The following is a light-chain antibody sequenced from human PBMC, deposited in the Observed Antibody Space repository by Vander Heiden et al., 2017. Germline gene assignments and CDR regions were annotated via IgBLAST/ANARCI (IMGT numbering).Light chain of an antibody. J-gene: IGKJ2*01. V-gene: IGKV1-5*01. CDR2: EAS. CDR3: KQYNRYPHT. Sequence: SPAPASAAVGDRVTSTCRVRRSSRSWLAWYQQKPGQAPRLLIYEASSWESGVPARFSGSGSGTEFTLTISSLQADDFATYYCKQYNRYPHTFGQGTKLEIK. CDR1: RSSRSW.